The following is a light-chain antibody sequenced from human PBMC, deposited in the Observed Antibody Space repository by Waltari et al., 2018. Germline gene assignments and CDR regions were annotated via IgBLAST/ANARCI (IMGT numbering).Light chain of an antibody. Sequence: QLELTQSPSASASLGASVKLTCTLSSGHITNVVAWHQQQPQKGPRYLMKVNSDGSHSRGDEIPDRFSGSSSGAERYLTSSSLQSEDEADYYCQTEGHGTWVFGGGTKLTVL. CDR1: SGHITNV. CDR2: VNSDGSH. CDR3: QTEGHGTWV. V-gene: IGLV4-69*01. J-gene: IGLJ3*02.